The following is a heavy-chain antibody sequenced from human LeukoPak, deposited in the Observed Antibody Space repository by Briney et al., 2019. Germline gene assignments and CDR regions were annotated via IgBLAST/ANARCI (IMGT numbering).Heavy chain of an antibody. CDR1: GGSISSYY. CDR3: ARHGAVAGYFDY. CDR2: IYYSGST. Sequence: SETLSLTCTVSGGSISSYYWSWIRQPPGKGLEWIGYIYYSGSTNYNPSLKSRVTISVDTPKNQFSLKLSSVTAADTAVYYCARHGAVAGYFDYWGQGTLVTVSS. V-gene: IGHV4-59*08. J-gene: IGHJ4*02. D-gene: IGHD6-19*01.